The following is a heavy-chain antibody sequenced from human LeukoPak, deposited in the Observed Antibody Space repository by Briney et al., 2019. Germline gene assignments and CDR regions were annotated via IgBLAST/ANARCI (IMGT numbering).Heavy chain of an antibody. CDR1: GFTFDDYA. CDR2: ISWNSGSI. Sequence: SGRSLRLSCAASGFTFDDYAMHWVRQAPGKGLEWVSGISWNSGSIGYADSVKGRFTISRDNAKNSLYLQMNSLRAEDTALYYCAKDVYGDYSSGWFDPWGQGTLVTVSS. V-gene: IGHV3-9*01. CDR3: AKDVYGDYSSGWFDP. D-gene: IGHD4-17*01. J-gene: IGHJ5*02.